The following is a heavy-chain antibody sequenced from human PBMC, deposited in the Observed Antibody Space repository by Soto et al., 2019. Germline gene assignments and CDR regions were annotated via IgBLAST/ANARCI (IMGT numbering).Heavy chain of an antibody. J-gene: IGHJ4*02. Sequence: QVQVMQSGAEVKKPGDSVKVSCKTSGYIFSDYGINWVRQAPGQGLEWMGWISGYSGNANFAQKFQGRVTMTTDKSTRTAYMELRRLSSDDTAVYYCAKRTAGTTWGESDYWGQGTLVTVSS. CDR3: AKRTAGTTWGESDY. D-gene: IGHD4-17*01. V-gene: IGHV1-18*04. CDR1: GYIFSDYG. CDR2: ISGYSGNA.